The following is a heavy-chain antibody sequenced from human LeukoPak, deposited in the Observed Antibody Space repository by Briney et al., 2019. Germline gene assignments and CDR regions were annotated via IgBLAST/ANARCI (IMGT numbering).Heavy chain of an antibody. CDR2: INHSGGST. Sequence: GGSLRLSCAASGFPFNSYGMSWVRQAPGKGLEWVSTINHSGGSTYYADSVKGRFIISRDNFKNTLYLQMNSLRSEDTAVYYCARSSLSGYYDILTGYSQHYYYMDVWGKGTTVTISS. CDR3: ARSSLSGYYDILTGYSQHYYYMDV. D-gene: IGHD3-9*01. V-gene: IGHV3-23*01. J-gene: IGHJ6*03. CDR1: GFPFNSYG.